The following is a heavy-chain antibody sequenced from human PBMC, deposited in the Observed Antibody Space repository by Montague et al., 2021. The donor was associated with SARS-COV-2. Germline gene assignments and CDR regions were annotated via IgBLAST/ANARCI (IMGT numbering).Heavy chain of an antibody. D-gene: IGHD1-7*01. Sequence: SETLSLTCTVSGGSISSYYWSWIRQPPGKGPEWIGYIYYGGSTNXNPSLKSRVTISVDTSKNQFSLKLSSVTAADTAVYYCARAAGYNWNYGYNWFDPWGQGTLVTVSS. V-gene: IGHV4-59*01. CDR3: ARAAGYNWNYGYNWFDP. CDR1: GGSISSYY. J-gene: IGHJ5*02. CDR2: IYYGGST.